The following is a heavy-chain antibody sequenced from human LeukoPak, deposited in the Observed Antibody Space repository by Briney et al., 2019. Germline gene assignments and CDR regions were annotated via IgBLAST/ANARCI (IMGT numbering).Heavy chain of an antibody. J-gene: IGHJ4*02. V-gene: IGHV1-46*01. CDR2: IYPRDGST. CDR1: GYTFTSNY. CDR3: ARDQEGFDY. Sequence: ASVKVSCKASGYTFTSNYIHWVRQAPGQGLEWMGMIYPRDGSTSYAQKFQGRVTMTRDTSTSTVHRELSGLRSEDTAVYYCARDQEGFDYWGQGTLVTVSS.